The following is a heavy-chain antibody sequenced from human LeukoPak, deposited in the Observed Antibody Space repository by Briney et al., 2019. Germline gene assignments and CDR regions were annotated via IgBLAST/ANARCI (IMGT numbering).Heavy chain of an antibody. CDR2: INHSGST. Sequence: SETLSLTCAVYGGSFSGYYWSWIRQPPGKGLEWIGEINHSGSTNYNPSLKSRVTISVDTSKNQFSRKLSSVTAADTAVYYCARLAAARLVLRPILRDVWGKGTTVTVSS. V-gene: IGHV4-34*01. CDR1: GGSFSGYY. CDR3: ARLAAARLVLRPILRDV. D-gene: IGHD6-6*01. J-gene: IGHJ6*04.